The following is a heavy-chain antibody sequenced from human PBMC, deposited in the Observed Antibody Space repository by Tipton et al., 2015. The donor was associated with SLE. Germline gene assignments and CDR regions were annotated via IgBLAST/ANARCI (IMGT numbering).Heavy chain of an antibody. J-gene: IGHJ6*02. CDR3: ARGPALIVLMVYANYGMDV. Sequence: QLVQSGPEVKKPGASVKVSCKASGYTFTSYGISWVRQAPGQGLEWMGWISAYNGNTNYAQRLQGRVTMTTDTSTSTAYMELRSLRSDDTAVYYCARGPALIVLMVYANYGMDVWGQGTTVTVSS. CDR2: ISAYNGNT. D-gene: IGHD2-8*01. CDR1: GYTFTSYG. V-gene: IGHV1-18*01.